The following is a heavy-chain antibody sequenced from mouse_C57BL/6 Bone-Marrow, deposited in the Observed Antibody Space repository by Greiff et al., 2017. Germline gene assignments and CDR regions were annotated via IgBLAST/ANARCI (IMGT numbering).Heavy chain of an antibody. CDR3: AIYAN. CDR1: GYSFTGYY. CDR2: INPSTGGT. D-gene: IGHD1-1*01. J-gene: IGHJ2*01. Sequence: EVQLQQSGPELVKPGASVKISCKASGYSFTGYYMNWVKQSPEKSLEWIGEINPSTGGTTYNQKFKAKATLTVDKSSSTAYMQLKRLTSEDSAVYYCAIYANWGQGTTLTVSS. V-gene: IGHV1-42*01.